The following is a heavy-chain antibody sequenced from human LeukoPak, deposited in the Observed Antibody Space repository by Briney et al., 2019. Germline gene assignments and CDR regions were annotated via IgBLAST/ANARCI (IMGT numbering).Heavy chain of an antibody. CDR1: GGSISSYY. CDR3: AREANGVTIFGVVILGTYYYYGMDV. Sequence: SETLSLTCTVSGGSISSYYWSWIRQPAGKGLEWIGRIYTSGSTNYNPSLKSRVTMSVDTSKNQFSLKLSSVTAADTAVYYCAREANGVTIFGVVILGTYYYYGMDVWGQGTTVTVSS. D-gene: IGHD3-3*01. CDR2: IYTSGST. V-gene: IGHV4-4*07. J-gene: IGHJ6*02.